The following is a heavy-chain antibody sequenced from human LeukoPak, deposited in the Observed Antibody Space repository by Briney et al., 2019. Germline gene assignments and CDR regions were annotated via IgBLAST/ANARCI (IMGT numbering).Heavy chain of an antibody. V-gene: IGHV1-18*01. CDR3: ARDWGPESSGWPDY. Sequence: GASVKVSCKASGYTFTSYGISWVRQAPGQGLEWMGWISAYNGNTNYAQKLQGRVTMTTDTSTSTAYMELSSLRSEDTAAYYCARDWGPESSGWPDYWGQGTLVTVSS. D-gene: IGHD6-19*01. J-gene: IGHJ4*02. CDR2: ISAYNGNT. CDR1: GYTFTSYG.